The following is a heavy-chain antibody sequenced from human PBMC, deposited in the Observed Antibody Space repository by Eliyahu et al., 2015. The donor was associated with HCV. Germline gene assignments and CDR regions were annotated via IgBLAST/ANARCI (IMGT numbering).Heavy chain of an antibody. CDR2: ISYDGSNK. J-gene: IGHJ4*02. CDR1: GFTFXSYG. V-gene: IGHV3-30*03. D-gene: IGHD3-3*01. CDR3: ASLSGALDY. Sequence: QVQLVESGGGVVQPGRSLRLSCAASGFTFXSYGMHWVRQAPGXGLEWVAVISYDGSNKYYADSVKGRFTISRDNSKNTLYLQMNSLRAEDTAVYYCASLSGALDYWGQGTLGHRLL.